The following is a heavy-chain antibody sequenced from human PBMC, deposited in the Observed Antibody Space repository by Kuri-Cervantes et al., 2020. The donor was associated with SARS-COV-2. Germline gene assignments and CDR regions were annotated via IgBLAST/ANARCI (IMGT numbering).Heavy chain of an antibody. CDR3: AREGGKQWLTPDAFDI. CDR1: GYSISSGYY. J-gene: IGHJ3*02. Sequence: SETLSLTCAVSGYSISSGYYWGWIRQPPGKGLEWIGYIYYSGSTNYNPSLKSRVTISVDTSKNQFSLKLSSLTAADTAAYYCAREGGKQWLTPDAFDIWGQGTMVTVSS. V-gene: IGHV4-38-2*02. D-gene: IGHD6-19*01. CDR2: IYYSGST.